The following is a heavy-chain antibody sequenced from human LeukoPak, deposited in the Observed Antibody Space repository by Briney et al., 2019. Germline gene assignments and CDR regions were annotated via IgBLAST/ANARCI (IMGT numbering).Heavy chain of an antibody. D-gene: IGHD5-12*01. J-gene: IGHJ6*03. Sequence: GGSLRLSCAASGFTFSSYSMNWVRQAPGKGLEWVSSISSSSSYIYYADSVKGRFTISRDNAKNSLYLQMNSLRAEDTAVYYCARDGRTGYGVYYYYYYYMDVWGKGTTVTVSS. CDR2: ISSSSSYI. CDR1: GFTFSSYS. V-gene: IGHV3-21*01. CDR3: ARDGRTGYGVYYYYYYYMDV.